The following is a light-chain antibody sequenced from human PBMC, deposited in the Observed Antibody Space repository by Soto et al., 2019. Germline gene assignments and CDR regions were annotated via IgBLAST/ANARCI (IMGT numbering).Light chain of an antibody. V-gene: IGKV3-11*01. J-gene: IGKJ1*01. CDR2: AAS. Sequence: EIVLTHSPATLSLSPGERATLSCRARQSVSSYLAWYQQKPGQAPRLLIYAASNRPTGIPARFSGSGSGTDFTLTTSSLEPEDFAVYYCQQRSKWPWTFGQGTKVDIK. CDR1: QSVSSY. CDR3: QQRSKWPWT.